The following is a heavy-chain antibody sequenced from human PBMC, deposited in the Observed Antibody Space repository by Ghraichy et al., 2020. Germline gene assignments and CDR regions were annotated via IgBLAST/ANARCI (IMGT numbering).Heavy chain of an antibody. Sequence: GGSLRLSCTASGFAVSSYWMHWVRQAPGKGLLWVSRINSDGSSTSYADSVKGRFTISRDNAKNTLYLQMNSLRAEDTAVYYCARGRYSSSCYNYWGQGTLVTVSS. CDR3: ARGRYSSSCYNY. CDR1: GFAVSSYW. CDR2: INSDGSST. V-gene: IGHV3-74*01. D-gene: IGHD6-13*01. J-gene: IGHJ4*02.